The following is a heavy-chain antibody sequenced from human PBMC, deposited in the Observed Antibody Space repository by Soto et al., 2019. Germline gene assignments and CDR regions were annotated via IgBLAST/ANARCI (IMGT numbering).Heavy chain of an antibody. Sequence: QVQLVQSGAEVKKPGSSVKVSCKASGGTFSSYTISWVRQAPGQGLEWMGRIIPILGIANYAQKFQGRVTDTEXKSTSTDYMELSSLRSEDTAVYYCARVVSEQQLVVWGQGTLVTVSS. CDR1: GGTFSSYT. V-gene: IGHV1-69*02. D-gene: IGHD6-13*01. J-gene: IGHJ4*02. CDR3: ARVVSEQQLVV. CDR2: IIPILGIA.